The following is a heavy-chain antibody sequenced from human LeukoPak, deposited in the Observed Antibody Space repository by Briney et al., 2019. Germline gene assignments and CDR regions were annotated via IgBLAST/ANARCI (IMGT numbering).Heavy chain of an antibody. D-gene: IGHD3-22*01. Sequence: PGGSLRLSCAASGLTFSNYEMNWVRQAPGKGLEWVSYISNGGSTIYYADSVKGRFTISRDNAKNSLYLQMNSLRAEDTAVYYCARRLDSSGGCLDYWGQGALVTVSS. J-gene: IGHJ4*02. V-gene: IGHV3-48*03. CDR1: GLTFSNYE. CDR3: ARRLDSSGGCLDY. CDR2: ISNGGSTI.